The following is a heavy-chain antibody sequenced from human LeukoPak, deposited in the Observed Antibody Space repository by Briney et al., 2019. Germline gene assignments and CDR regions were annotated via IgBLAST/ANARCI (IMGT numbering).Heavy chain of an antibody. J-gene: IGHJ3*02. CDR3: ATAEPYYDFWTPGYAFDI. CDR2: FDPEDGET. D-gene: IGHD3-3*01. Sequence: ASVKVSCKVSGYTLTELSMHWVRQAPGKGLEWMGGFDPEDGETIYAQKFQGRVTMTEDTSTDTAYMELSSLRSEDTAVYYCATAEPYYDFWTPGYAFDIWGQGTMVTVSS. CDR1: GYTLTELS. V-gene: IGHV1-24*01.